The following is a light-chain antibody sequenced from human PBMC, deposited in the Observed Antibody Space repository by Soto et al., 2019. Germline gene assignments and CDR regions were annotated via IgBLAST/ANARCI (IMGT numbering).Light chain of an antibody. J-gene: IGLJ2*01. Sequence: QSVLTQAPSASGTPGQRVTISCSGSSSNIGSNNVNWYQQVPGTAPKFLIYSNNQRPSGVPDRFSGSKSGNMASLTISGLQAEDEADYYCCSYAGSSTLVFGGGTKLTVL. V-gene: IGLV1-44*01. CDR1: SSNIGSNN. CDR3: CSYAGSSTLV. CDR2: SNN.